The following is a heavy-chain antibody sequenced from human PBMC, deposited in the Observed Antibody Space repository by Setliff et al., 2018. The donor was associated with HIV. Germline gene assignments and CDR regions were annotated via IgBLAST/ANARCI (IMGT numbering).Heavy chain of an antibody. CDR2: VNRDGSST. J-gene: IGHJ4*02. D-gene: IGHD6-19*01. CDR1: GFTFDRFW. V-gene: IGHV3-74*01. Sequence: PGGSLRLSCAASGFTFDRFWMHWVRQAPGKGLVWVSRVNRDGSSTTYADSVKGRFTISRDYSKNMVYLQMSSLRAEDSAVYYCVKSASWDLRGWLHWGQGTPVTVSS. CDR3: VKSASWDLRGWLH.